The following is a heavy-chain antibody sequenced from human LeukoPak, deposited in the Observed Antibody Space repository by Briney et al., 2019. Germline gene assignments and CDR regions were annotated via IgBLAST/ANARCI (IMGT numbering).Heavy chain of an antibody. CDR1: GGSISSGSYY. D-gene: IGHD3-10*01. J-gene: IGHJ6*04. CDR2: IYTSGST. CDR3: ARDPLLWFGNEMDV. V-gene: IGHV4-61*02. Sequence: SETLSLTCTVSGGSISSGSYYWSWIRQPAGKGLEWIGRIYTSGSTNYNPSLKSRVTISVDTSKNQFSLKLSSVTAADTAVYYCARDPLLWFGNEMDVRGKGTTVTISS.